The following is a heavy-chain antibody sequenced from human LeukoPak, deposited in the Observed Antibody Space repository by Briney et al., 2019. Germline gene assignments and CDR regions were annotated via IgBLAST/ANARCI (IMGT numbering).Heavy chain of an antibody. J-gene: IGHJ4*02. V-gene: IGHV3-30-3*01. CDR1: GFTFSSYA. CDR3: AREGGGFDY. CDR2: ISYDGSNK. Sequence: PGGSLRLSGAASGFTFSSYAMHWVRQAPGKGLEWVAVISYDGSNKYYADSVKGRFTISRDNSKNTLYLQMNSLRAEDTAVYYCAREGGGFDYWGQGTLVTVSS. D-gene: IGHD4-23*01.